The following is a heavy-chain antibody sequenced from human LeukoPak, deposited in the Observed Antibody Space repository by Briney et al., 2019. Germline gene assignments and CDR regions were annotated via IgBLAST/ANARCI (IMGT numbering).Heavy chain of an antibody. V-gene: IGHV1-69*04. CDR1: GGTFSSYA. CDR2: IIPILGIA. J-gene: IGHJ4*02. Sequence: ASVKVSCKAFGGTFSSYAISWVRQAPGQGLEWMGRIIPILGIANYAQKFQGRVTITADKSTSTAYMELSSLRSEDTAVYYCARLNYDILTGYYPAVDYWGQGTLVTVSS. CDR3: ARLNYDILTGYYPAVDY. D-gene: IGHD3-9*01.